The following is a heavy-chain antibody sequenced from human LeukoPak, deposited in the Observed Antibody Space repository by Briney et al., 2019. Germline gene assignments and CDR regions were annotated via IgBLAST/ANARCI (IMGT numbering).Heavy chain of an antibody. CDR3: ARHPGKVTDDWYFDL. Sequence: ASVKVSCKASGYTFTGYYMHWVRQAPGQGLEWMGWINPNSGGTNYAQKFQGRVTMTRDTSITTAYMELSRLSSDDTAVYYCARHPGKVTDDWYFDLWGRGTLVTVSS. V-gene: IGHV1-2*02. J-gene: IGHJ2*01. CDR2: INPNSGGT. CDR1: GYTFTGYY. D-gene: IGHD1-14*01.